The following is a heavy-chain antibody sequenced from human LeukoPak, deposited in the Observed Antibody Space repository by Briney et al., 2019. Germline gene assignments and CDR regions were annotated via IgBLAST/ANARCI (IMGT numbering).Heavy chain of an antibody. V-gene: IGHV1-69*01. D-gene: IGHD3-10*01. CDR1: GGTFSSYA. CDR3: ANRGLGGMVRDLYYYYGMDV. CDR2: IIPIFGTA. Sequence: GASVKVSCKASGGTFSSYAISWVRQAPGQGLEWMGGIIPIFGTANYAQKFQGRVTITADESTSTAYMELSSLRSEDTAVYYCANRGLGGMVRDLYYYYGMDVWGQGTTVTVSS. J-gene: IGHJ6*02.